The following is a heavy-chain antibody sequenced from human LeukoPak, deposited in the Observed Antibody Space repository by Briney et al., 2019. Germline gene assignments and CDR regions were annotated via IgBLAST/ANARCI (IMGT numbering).Heavy chain of an antibody. J-gene: IGHJ4*02. D-gene: IGHD6-19*01. CDR2: ICGSGGNT. V-gene: IGHV3-23*01. Sequence: PGGALRLSCAHSRYSFSSYAMSSVAQAPRKGLEWVSAICGSGGNTYYADSRKRRFTISRDNSKNTLFLQMKSLRDCDTGLYFCVKDAYLIAVAGNYFDDWGQGSLVTVSS. CDR3: VKDAYLIAVAGNYFDD. CDR1: RYSFSSYA.